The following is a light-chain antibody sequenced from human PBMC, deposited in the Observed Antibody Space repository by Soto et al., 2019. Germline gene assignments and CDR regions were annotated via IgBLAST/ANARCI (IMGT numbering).Light chain of an antibody. J-gene: IGKJ1*01. CDR2: GAS. CDR1: QRVSSTY. Sequence: EIVLTQSPGTLSLSPGEGATLSCRASQRVSSTYLAWHQQKPGQAPRLLIFGASTRATGIPDRFSGSGSGTDFPLTISRLEPEDFAVYYCQHYGSSSWTFGQGTKVEIK. V-gene: IGKV3-20*01. CDR3: QHYGSSSWT.